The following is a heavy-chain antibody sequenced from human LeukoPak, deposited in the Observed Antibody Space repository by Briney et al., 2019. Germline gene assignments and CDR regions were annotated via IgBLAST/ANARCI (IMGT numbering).Heavy chain of an antibody. D-gene: IGHD2-2*01. CDR1: GGSVSSGSYY. V-gene: IGHV4-61*01. Sequence: SETLSLTCTVSGGSVSSGSYYWVWIRQPPGQGLEWIVYIDYSGSTNYTPSLKSRVTISVDPSKNQFSLKLSSVTAADTAVYYCAREAVRTANFDAFDIWGQGTMVTVSS. CDR3: AREAVRTANFDAFDI. J-gene: IGHJ3*02. CDR2: IDYSGST.